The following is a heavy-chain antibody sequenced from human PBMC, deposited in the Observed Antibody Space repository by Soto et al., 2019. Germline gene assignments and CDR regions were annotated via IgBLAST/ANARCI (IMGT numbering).Heavy chain of an antibody. J-gene: IGHJ3*01. Sequence: QVQLVQSGAEVRKPGSSVKVSCKTSGGTFPTYTIYWVRHAPGQGLEWMGRDIPLFGTTKYAQNFQNSVTITAEASTSTEYLELSSLRSEDTAVYYCARRLDDRADAAFDVWGEGTAVTVSA. V-gene: IGHV1-69*18. CDR3: ARRLDDRADAAFDV. CDR1: GGTFPTYT. CDR2: DIPLFGTT. D-gene: IGHD6-25*01.